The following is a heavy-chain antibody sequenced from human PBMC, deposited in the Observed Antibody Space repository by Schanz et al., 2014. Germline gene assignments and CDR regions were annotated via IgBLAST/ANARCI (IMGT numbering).Heavy chain of an antibody. V-gene: IGHV3-15*01. Sequence: EVQLLESGGGLVQPGGSLRISCAASGFTFSDAWMTWVRQAPGKGLEWVGRIKSKTDGGTTDYAAPVKGRFTISRDDSKNTSFLQMNSLKTEDTAVYYCTTYCDGGCAIDNWGQGALVTVSS. J-gene: IGHJ4*02. CDR1: GFTFSDAW. CDR3: TTYCDGGCAIDN. CDR2: IKSKTDGGTT. D-gene: IGHD6-19*01.